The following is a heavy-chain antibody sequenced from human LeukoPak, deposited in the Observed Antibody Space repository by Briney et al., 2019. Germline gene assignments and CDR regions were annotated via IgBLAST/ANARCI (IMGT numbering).Heavy chain of an antibody. J-gene: IGHJ2*01. V-gene: IGHV3-30*18. Sequence: QTGGSLRLSCAASGFTVSSNYMHWVRQAPGKGLEWVAVMSYDGSNKYYADSVKGRFTISRDNSKNTLYLQMNSLRAEDTAVYYCAKDYYDSSGPYWYFDLWGRGTLVTVFS. D-gene: IGHD3-22*01. CDR3: AKDYYDSSGPYWYFDL. CDR1: GFTVSSNY. CDR2: MSYDGSNK.